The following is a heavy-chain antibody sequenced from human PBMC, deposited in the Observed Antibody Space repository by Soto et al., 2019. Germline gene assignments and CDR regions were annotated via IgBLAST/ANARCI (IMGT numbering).Heavy chain of an antibody. CDR2: INPNSGGT. Sequence: ASVKVSCKASGYIFTDYYMHWVLQAPGQELGWMGRINPNSGGTNYAQKFQGRVTLTRDASNSTVYMDLSSLNSDDTAVYYCARTTFRVHPNYFDYWGQGTLVTVSS. CDR1: GYIFTDYY. CDR3: ARTTFRVHPNYFDY. V-gene: IGHV1-2*06. D-gene: IGHD1-1*01. J-gene: IGHJ4*02.